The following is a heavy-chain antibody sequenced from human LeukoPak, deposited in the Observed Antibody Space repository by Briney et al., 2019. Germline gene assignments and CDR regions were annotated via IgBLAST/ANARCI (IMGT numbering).Heavy chain of an antibody. CDR1: GGSISSYY. V-gene: IGHV4-59*01. Sequence: PSETLSLTCTVSGGSISSYYRSWIRQPPGKGLEWIGYIYYRGSTNYNPSLKSRVTISLDTSKNQFSLKLSSVTAADTAVYYCATMVQGVHTYFGSWGQGNLVAVSS. CDR2: IYYRGST. CDR3: ATMVQGVHTYFGS. D-gene: IGHD3-10*01. J-gene: IGHJ4*02.